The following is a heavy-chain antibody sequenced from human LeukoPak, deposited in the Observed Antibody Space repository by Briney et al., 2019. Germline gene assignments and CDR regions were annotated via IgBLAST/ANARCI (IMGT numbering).Heavy chain of an antibody. V-gene: IGHV4-39*01. CDR1: GVSISSSSYY. Sequence: SETLSLTCTVSGVSISSSSYYWAWIRQPPGKGLEGIGSIYYSGTTYYNPSLTSRVTISVDTSKNQFSLKLSSVTAADTAVYYCARQERFWESLPHGDSWGQGTLVTVSS. J-gene: IGHJ4*02. CDR2: IYYSGTT. D-gene: IGHD3-3*01. CDR3: ARQERFWESLPHGDS.